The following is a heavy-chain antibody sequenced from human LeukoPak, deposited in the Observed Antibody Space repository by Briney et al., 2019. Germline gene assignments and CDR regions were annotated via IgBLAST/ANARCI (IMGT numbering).Heavy chain of an antibody. D-gene: IGHD6-19*01. J-gene: IGHJ4*02. CDR2: ISSSRSYI. CDR1: GFTFSSYS. Sequence: SGGSLTLSCAASGFTFSSYSMNWVRQAPGKGLEWVSYISSSRSYIYYADSMKGRLTISRANAKNSLYLQMNSLGGEDTAVYYCSRGGWVDYWGQGNLVTVSS. V-gene: IGHV3-21*01. CDR3: SRGGWVDY.